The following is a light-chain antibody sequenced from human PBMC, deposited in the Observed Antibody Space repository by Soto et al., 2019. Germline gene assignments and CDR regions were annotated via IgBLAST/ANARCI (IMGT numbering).Light chain of an antibody. CDR3: KQRSSWPFT. CDR2: DAS. CDR1: QSVSSSS. V-gene: IGKV3D-20*02. Sequence: EIVLTQSPGTLSLSPGERATLSCRASQSVSSSSLAWYQQKRGQAPRLLIHDASSRATGIPDRFSGSGSGTDFTLTISRLEPEDFAVYYCKQRSSWPFTFGPGTKVDIK. J-gene: IGKJ3*01.